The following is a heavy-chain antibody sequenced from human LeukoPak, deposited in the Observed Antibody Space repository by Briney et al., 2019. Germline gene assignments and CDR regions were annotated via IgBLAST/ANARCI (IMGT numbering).Heavy chain of an antibody. J-gene: IGHJ4*02. CDR1: GGSISSYY. CDR3: ARHSMITLDY. V-gene: IGHV4-59*08. CDR2: IYYSGST. Sequence: PSETLSLTCTVSGGSISSYYWSWIRQPPGKGLEWIGYIYYSGSTNYTPSPKSRVTISVDTSKNQFSLKLSSVTAADTAVYYCARHSMITLDYWGQGTLVTVSS. D-gene: IGHD3-16*01.